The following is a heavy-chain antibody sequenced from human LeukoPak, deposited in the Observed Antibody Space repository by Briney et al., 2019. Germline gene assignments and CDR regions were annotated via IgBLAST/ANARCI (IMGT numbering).Heavy chain of an antibody. CDR2: IHHSGST. CDR3: APSPCSGDSCYRFDF. Sequence: PSGTLSLTCAVSGASISSSYWWSWVRQPPGKGLEWIGEIHHSGSTKYNPSLKSRVTISVDKSKNQFSLKLNSVTTADTAVYYCAPSPCSGDSCYRFDFWGQGTQVTVSS. CDR1: GASISSSYW. D-gene: IGHD2-15*01. J-gene: IGHJ4*02. V-gene: IGHV4-4*02.